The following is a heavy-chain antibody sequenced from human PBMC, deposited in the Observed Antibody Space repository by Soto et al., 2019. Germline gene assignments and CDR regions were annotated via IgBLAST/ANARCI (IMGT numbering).Heavy chain of an antibody. CDR1: GGSISSGGYS. V-gene: IGHV4-30-2*01. J-gene: IGHJ5*02. D-gene: IGHD2-15*01. CDR3: ARAEGSSNWFDP. CDR2: IYHSGST. Sequence: PSETLSLTCAVSGGSISSGGYSWSWIRQPPGKGLEWIGYIYHSGSTYYNPSLKSRVTISVDRSKNQFSLKLSSVTAADTAVYYCARAEGSSNWFDPWGQGTLVTVSS.